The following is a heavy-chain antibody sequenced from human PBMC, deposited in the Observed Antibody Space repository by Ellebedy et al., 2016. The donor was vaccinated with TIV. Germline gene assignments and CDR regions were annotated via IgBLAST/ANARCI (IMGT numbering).Heavy chain of an antibody. V-gene: IGHV4-39*01. CDR1: GGSISSSSYY. CDR2: IYYSGST. Sequence: SETLSLXXTVSGGSISSSSYYWGWIRQPPGKGLEWIGSIYYSGSTYYNPSLKSRVTISVDTSKNQFSLKLSSVTAADTAVYYCARHDWRFGELQNWFDPWGQGTLVTVSS. D-gene: IGHD3-10*01. CDR3: ARHDWRFGELQNWFDP. J-gene: IGHJ5*02.